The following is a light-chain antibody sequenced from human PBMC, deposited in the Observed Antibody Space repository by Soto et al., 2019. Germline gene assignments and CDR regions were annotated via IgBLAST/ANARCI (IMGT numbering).Light chain of an antibody. J-gene: IGKJ5*01. CDR3: QQRGSLPIT. CDR2: DAS. Sequence: EIVLTQSPATPSLSPRERATLSCRASQSVSSSLDWYQQKRGQAHRLLLYDASNTATGTAATFSGSGPGTDVTLTISGLEPEDFEVYYCQQRGSLPITFGQGTRVEIK. V-gene: IGKV3-11*01. CDR1: QSVSSS.